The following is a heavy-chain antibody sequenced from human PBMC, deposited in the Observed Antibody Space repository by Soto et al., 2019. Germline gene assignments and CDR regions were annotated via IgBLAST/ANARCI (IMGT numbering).Heavy chain of an antibody. CDR3: AKEESSGWYRTADY. J-gene: IGHJ4*02. D-gene: IGHD6-19*01. V-gene: IGHV3-30*18. CDR2: IYYDGSEQ. CDR1: GFTFSTAG. Sequence: QVRLVESGGGVVQPGRSLRLSCVASGFTFSTAGMHWVRQAPGEGLEWVGVIYYDGSEQYYGDSVKGRFTISRDNSKNTLYLQMNSLRDEDTALYYCAKEESSGWYRTADYWGQGTLVTVSS.